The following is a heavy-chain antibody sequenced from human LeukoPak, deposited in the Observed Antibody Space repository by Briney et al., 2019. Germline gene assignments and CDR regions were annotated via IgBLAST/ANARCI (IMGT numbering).Heavy chain of an antibody. CDR3: AKGYGDY. CDR1: GFTFSNDL. J-gene: IGHJ4*02. V-gene: IGHV3-23*01. Sequence: GGSLRLSCAASGFTFSNDLMTWVRQGPGKGLEWVSSISDSGGSTYYADSVKGRFTISRDNSKKKLYLQMNSLRAEDTAAYYCAKGYGDYWGQGTLLTVSS. D-gene: IGHD3-16*01. CDR2: ISDSGGST.